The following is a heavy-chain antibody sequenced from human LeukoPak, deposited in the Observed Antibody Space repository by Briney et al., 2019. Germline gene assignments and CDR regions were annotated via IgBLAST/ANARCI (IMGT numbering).Heavy chain of an antibody. V-gene: IGHV3-33*01. J-gene: IGHJ4*02. CDR3: ARDQAYFDY. CDR2: IWYDGSNK. Sequence: GRSLRLSCAVSAFTFSSYGMHWVRQAPGKGLEWVAVIWYDGSNKYYADSVKGRFTISRDNSKNTLSLQMNSLRTEDTAVYYCARDQAYFDYWGQGTLVTVSS. CDR1: AFTFSSYG.